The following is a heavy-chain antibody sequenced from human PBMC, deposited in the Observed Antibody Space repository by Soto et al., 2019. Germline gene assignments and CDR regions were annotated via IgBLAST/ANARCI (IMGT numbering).Heavy chain of an antibody. CDR1: GYTFTSYG. V-gene: IGHV1-18*01. CDR2: ISTYKGNK. Sequence: QVQLVQSGPEVKKPGASVKVSCKTSGYTFTSYGISWVRQAPGEGLEWMGWISTYKGNKNYAQKFQGRVTMTTDTSTSTAYMELRSLRSDDTAVYYCATRSPAFDYWGQGTLVTVSS. CDR3: ATRSPAFDY. J-gene: IGHJ4*02.